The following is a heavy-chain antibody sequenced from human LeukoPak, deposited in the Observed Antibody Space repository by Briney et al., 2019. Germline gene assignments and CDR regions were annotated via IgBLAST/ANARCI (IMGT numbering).Heavy chain of an antibody. CDR3: ARDVADEVGATEF. CDR1: GYTFTSYY. V-gene: IGHV1-2*02. Sequence: ASVKVSCKASGYTFTSYYMHWVRQAPGQGLEWMGWINPNSGGTNYAQKFQGRVTMTRDTSISTAYMELSRLRSDDTAVYYCARDVADEVGATEFWGQGTLVTVSS. J-gene: IGHJ4*02. D-gene: IGHD1-26*01. CDR2: INPNSGGT.